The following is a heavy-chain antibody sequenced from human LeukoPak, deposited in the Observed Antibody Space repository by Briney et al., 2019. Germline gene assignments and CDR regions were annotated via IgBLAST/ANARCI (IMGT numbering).Heavy chain of an antibody. J-gene: IGHJ5*02. D-gene: IGHD2-15*01. CDR2: INPDSGGT. CDR1: GGTFSINA. V-gene: IGHV1-2*06. Sequence: ASVKVSCKASGGTFSINAITWVRQAPGQGLEWMGRINPDSGGTNYAQKFQGRVTMTRDTSISTAYMELSRLRSDDTAAYYCARGCSGGSCYSDNWFDPWGQGTLVTVSS. CDR3: ARGCSGGSCYSDNWFDP.